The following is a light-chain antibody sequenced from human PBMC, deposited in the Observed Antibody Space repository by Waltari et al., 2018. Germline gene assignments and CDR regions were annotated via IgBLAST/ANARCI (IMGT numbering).Light chain of an antibody. J-gene: IGLJ2*01. Sequence: QSALTQPASVSGSPGQSITISCTGTSSVVGSYKLVSWYQQHPGKAPRLMIYADSNRPSGSSNRFSGSKSGNTASLTISGLQAEDEAAYYCCSYAGSSTVKFGEGTYLTVL. V-gene: IGLV2-23*01. CDR3: CSYAGSSTVK. CDR2: ADS. CDR1: SSVVGSYKL.